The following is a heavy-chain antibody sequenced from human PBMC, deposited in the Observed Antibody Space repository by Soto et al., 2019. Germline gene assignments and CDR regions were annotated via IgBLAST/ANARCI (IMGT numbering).Heavy chain of an antibody. CDR2: ISGYNGDT. D-gene: IGHD2-15*01. J-gene: IGHJ3*01. V-gene: IGHV1-18*01. CDR3: AGRVGVAPVYDAYGV. Sequence: QLVQSGAEVKKPGASVKVSCKASGYTFTIYGMAWVRQAPGQGLEWMGWISGYNGDTKYAQNLQGRVTMTTDTSTSTASMGLRSLRSDDTAVYYWAGRVGVAPVYDAYGVWGRGTMVIVSS. CDR1: GYTFTIYG.